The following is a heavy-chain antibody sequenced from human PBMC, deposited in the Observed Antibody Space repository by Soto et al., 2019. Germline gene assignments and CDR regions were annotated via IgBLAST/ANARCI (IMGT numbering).Heavy chain of an antibody. Sequence: QITLRESGPALVKPTQTLTLTCTFSGFSLTTSGEGAGWIRQPPGKAPEWLALIYWDDDKRYSPSLKNRLTISGDTSRSQVVLTMTNMDPVDTATYYCAHRKKTVIVATYFDYWGQGTLVTVSS. D-gene: IGHD1-1*01. CDR2: IYWDDDK. CDR3: AHRKKTVIVATYFDY. J-gene: IGHJ4*02. V-gene: IGHV2-5*02. CDR1: GFSLTTSGEG.